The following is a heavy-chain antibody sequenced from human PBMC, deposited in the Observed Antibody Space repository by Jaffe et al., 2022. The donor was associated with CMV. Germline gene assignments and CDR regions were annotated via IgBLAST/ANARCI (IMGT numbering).Heavy chain of an antibody. CDR1: GGSISSSSYY. CDR3: ARLPRRVRYFDWLDYFDY. CDR2: IYYSGST. V-gene: IGHV4-39*01. J-gene: IGHJ4*02. D-gene: IGHD3-9*01. Sequence: QLQLQESGPGLVKPSETLSLTCTVSGGSISSSSYYWGWIRQPPGKGLEWIGSIYYSGSTYYNPSLKSRVTISVDTSKNQFSLKLSSVTAADTAVYYCARLPRRVRYFDWLDYFDYWGQGTLVTVSS.